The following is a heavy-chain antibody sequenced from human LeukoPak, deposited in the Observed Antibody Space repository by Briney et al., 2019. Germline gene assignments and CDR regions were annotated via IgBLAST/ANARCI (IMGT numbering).Heavy chain of an antibody. J-gene: IGHJ3*02. Sequence: SETLSLTCSVAGESISRGSYSWSWIRQTPGGDLEWIGYVYYTGTTYYNPSLKSRVTISVDTSKNQFSLKLSSVTAADTAVYYCAARTTTVTRDAFDIWGQGTMVTVSS. V-gene: IGHV4-30-2*01. CDR2: VYYTGTT. CDR3: AARTTTVTRDAFDI. CDR1: GESISRGSYS. D-gene: IGHD4-17*01.